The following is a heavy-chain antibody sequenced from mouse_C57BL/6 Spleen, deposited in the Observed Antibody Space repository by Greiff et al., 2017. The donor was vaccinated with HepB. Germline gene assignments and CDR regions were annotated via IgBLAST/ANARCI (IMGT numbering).Heavy chain of an antibody. V-gene: IGHV5-4*01. CDR2: ISDGGSYT. J-gene: IGHJ2*01. CDR3: AREKLGRYFDY. CDR1: GFTFSSYA. Sequence: EVKLVESGGGLVKPGGSLKLSCAASGFTFSSYAMSWVRQTPEKRLEWVATISDGGSYTYYPDNVKGRFTISRDNAKNNLYLQMSHLKSEDTAMYYCAREKLGRYFDYWGQGTTLTVSS. D-gene: IGHD4-1*01.